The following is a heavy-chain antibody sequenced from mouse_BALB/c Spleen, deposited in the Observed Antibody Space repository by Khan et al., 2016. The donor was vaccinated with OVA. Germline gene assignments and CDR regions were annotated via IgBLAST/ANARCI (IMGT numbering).Heavy chain of an antibody. CDR1: GYTFTNYG. V-gene: IGHV9-3-1*01. CDR3: ARPPYFSYVMVY. D-gene: IGHD2-10*01. J-gene: IGHJ4*01. CDR2: INTYTGEP. Sequence: QVQLQQSGPELKKPGETVKIFCKASGYTFTNYGMNWVKQTPGQGLKWMGWINTYTGEPTYVDDFKGRFAFSLETSASTAYLQINNLKNEDTATYFCARPPYFSYVMVYWGQGTSVTVSS.